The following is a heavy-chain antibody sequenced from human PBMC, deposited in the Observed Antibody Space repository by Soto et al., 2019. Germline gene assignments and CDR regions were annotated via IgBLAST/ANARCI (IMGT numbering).Heavy chain of an antibody. CDR1: GGTFSSYA. Sequence: SVKVSCKASGGTFSSYAISWVRQAPGQGLEWMGGIIPIFGTANYAQKFQGRVTITADESTSTAYMELSSLRSEDTAVYYCARGNCSSTSCYRFYYYYGMEVWGQGTTVTVS. CDR2: IIPIFGTA. D-gene: IGHD2-2*01. V-gene: IGHV1-69*13. CDR3: ARGNCSSTSCYRFYYYYGMEV. J-gene: IGHJ6*02.